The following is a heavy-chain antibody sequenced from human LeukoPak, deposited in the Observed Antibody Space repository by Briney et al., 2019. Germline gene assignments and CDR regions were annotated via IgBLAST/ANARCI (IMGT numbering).Heavy chain of an antibody. CDR2: INTNTGNP. J-gene: IGHJ6*03. CDR3: ARGHTYYDFWSGYSPRYMDV. CDR1: GYTFTGYY. Sequence: ASVKVSCKASGYTFTGYYMHWVRQAPGQGLEWMGWINTNTGNPTYAQGFTGRFVFSLDTSVSTAYLQISSLKAEDTAVYYCARGHTYYDFWSGYSPRYMDVWGKGTTVTVSS. V-gene: IGHV7-4-1*02. D-gene: IGHD3-3*01.